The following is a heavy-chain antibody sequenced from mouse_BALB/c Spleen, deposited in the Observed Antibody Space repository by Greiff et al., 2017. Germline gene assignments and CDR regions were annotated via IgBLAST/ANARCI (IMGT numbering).Heavy chain of an antibody. J-gene: IGHJ4*01. CDR2: IYPGNSDT. V-gene: IGHV1-5*01. D-gene: IGHD1-1*01. CDR3: TRSYYGLGYAMDY. Sequence: DVQLQESGTVLARPGASVKMSCKASGYSFTSYWMHWVKQRPGQGLEWIGAIYPGNSDTSYNQKFKGKAKLTAVTSASTAYMELSSLTNEDSAVYYCTRSYYGLGYAMDYWGQGTSVTVSS. CDR1: GYSFTSYW.